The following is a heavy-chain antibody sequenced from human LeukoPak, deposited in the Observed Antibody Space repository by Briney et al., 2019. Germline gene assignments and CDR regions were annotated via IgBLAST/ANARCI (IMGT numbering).Heavy chain of an antibody. CDR3: ARGRPGAGNYYFDL. CDR2: IHYSGAT. V-gene: IGHV4-34*01. D-gene: IGHD1-7*01. CDR1: GFTFSSYA. J-gene: IGHJ2*01. Sequence: GSLRLSCAASGFTFSSYAMSWVRQAPGKGLEWVGEIHYSGATNYKSSLKSRVTISGDTSKNQISLKLTSVTAADTALYYCARGRPGAGNYYFDLWGRGTPVTVSS.